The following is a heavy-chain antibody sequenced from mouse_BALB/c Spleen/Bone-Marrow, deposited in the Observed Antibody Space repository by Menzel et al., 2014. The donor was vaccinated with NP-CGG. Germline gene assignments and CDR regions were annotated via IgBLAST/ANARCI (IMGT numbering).Heavy chain of an antibody. CDR2: ILPGSGST. V-gene: IGHV1-9*01. CDR1: GYTFSNYW. D-gene: IGHD1-3*01. Sequence: QVQLKQSGDELMKPGASVKISCMATGYTFSNYWIEWVKQRPGHGPEWIGEILPGSGSTDYNENFKGKATFTADTSSNTAYMQLRCLTSADSAVYYCAKVVYWYLDVWGAGTTVTVSS. CDR3: AKVVYWYLDV. J-gene: IGHJ1*01.